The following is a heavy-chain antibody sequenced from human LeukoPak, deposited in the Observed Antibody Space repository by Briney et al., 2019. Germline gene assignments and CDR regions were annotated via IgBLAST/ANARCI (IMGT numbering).Heavy chain of an antibody. V-gene: IGHV1-2*06. CDR2: LTPNSGAT. Sequence: ASVTVSCKASGYTFTGYYMHWVRQAPGQGLEWMGRLTPNSGATYYTQKFQGRVTMTRDTSISTAYMDLTRLTFDDTAVYYCATDVAGTLYWGQGTLVTVSS. CDR1: GYTFTGYY. D-gene: IGHD6-19*01. CDR3: ATDVAGTLY. J-gene: IGHJ4*02.